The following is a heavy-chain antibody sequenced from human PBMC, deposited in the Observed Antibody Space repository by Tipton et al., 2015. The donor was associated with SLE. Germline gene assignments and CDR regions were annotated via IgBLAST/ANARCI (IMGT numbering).Heavy chain of an antibody. V-gene: IGHV4-39*01. CDR1: GGSISSSSFL. Sequence: GLVKPSETVSLTCIVSGGSISSSSFLWGWIRQPPGKGLEWIGSIFYSGTTYYNPSLQSRVTISVDTSKKRFSLKLNSVIAADTAVYYCARHFQREEAAGNFDYWGQGILVTVPS. J-gene: IGHJ4*02. D-gene: IGHD6-13*01. CDR3: ARHFQREEAAGNFDY. CDR2: IFYSGTT.